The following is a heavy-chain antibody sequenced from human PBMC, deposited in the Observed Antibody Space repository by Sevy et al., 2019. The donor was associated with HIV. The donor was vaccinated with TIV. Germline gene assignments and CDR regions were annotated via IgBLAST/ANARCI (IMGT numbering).Heavy chain of an antibody. CDR3: ARNPFYCSGGSCSKEAFDI. Sequence: SETLSLTCTVSGGSISSYYWSWIRQPAGKGLEWIGRIYTSGSTNYNPSLKSRVTMSVDTSKNQFSLKLSSVTAADTVVYYCARNPFYCSGGSCSKEAFDIWGQGTMVTVSS. D-gene: IGHD2-15*01. V-gene: IGHV4-4*07. CDR1: GGSISSYY. J-gene: IGHJ3*02. CDR2: IYTSGST.